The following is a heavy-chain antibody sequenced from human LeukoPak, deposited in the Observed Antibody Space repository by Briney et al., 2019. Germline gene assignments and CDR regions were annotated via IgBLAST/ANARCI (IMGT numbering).Heavy chain of an antibody. CDR1: GFTFSSYA. CDR3: ASSRWWEVLRFDY. D-gene: IGHD1-26*01. CDR2: ISYDGSNK. Sequence: GGSLRLSCAASGFTFSSYAMHWVRQAPGKGLEWVAVISYDGSNKYYADSVKGRFTISRDNSKNTLYLQMNSLRAEGTAVYYCASSRWWEVLRFDYWGQGTLVTGSS. V-gene: IGHV3-30-3*01. J-gene: IGHJ4*02.